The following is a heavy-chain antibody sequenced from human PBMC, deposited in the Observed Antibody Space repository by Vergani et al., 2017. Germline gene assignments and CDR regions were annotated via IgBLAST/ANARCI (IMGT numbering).Heavy chain of an antibody. CDR2: KWYDGNNK. CDR3: ARDFRLLYNRFDP. J-gene: IGHJ5*02. Sequence: QVQLVESGGGVVQPGRSLRLSCAASGVTFNQYGMHWVRQAPGKGLEWVAVKWYDGNNKQYADSVKGRFTISRDNSKSTMYLQMNSLRDEDTGVYYCARDFRLLYNRFDPWGQGTLVTVSS. CDR1: GVTFNQYG. D-gene: IGHD1-14*01. V-gene: IGHV3-33*01.